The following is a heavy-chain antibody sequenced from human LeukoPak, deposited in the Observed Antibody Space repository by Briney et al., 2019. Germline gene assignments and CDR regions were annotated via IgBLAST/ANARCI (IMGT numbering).Heavy chain of an antibody. CDR1: GGSISSHY. Sequence: PSETLSLTCTVSGGSISSHYWSWIRQPPGKGLEWIGYIYHNGSTNYNPSLKSRVTISVDTSKNQFSLKLSSVTAADTAVYYCARGGWSLDYWGQGTLVTVSS. CDR2: IYHNGST. J-gene: IGHJ4*02. D-gene: IGHD6-19*01. CDR3: ARGGWSLDY. V-gene: IGHV4-59*11.